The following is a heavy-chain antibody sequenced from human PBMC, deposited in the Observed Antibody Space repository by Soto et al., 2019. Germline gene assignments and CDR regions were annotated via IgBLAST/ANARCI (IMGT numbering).Heavy chain of an antibody. CDR1: SGSISSINW. CDR2: IHHRGSI. J-gene: IGHJ3*02. Sequence: SDTLSVTCAVSSGSISSINWWSWVRQPPGKGLEWIGEIHHRGSINYSPSLSSRLTISVDKSRNQFSLNLSSVTAADTAVYYCARVTESDAFDIWGQGTMVTVSS. V-gene: IGHV4-4*02. CDR3: ARVTESDAFDI.